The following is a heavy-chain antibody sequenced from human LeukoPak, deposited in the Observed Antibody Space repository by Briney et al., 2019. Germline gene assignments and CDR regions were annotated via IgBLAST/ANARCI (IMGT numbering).Heavy chain of an antibody. CDR1: GYTFTGYY. CDR2: INPNSGGT. D-gene: IGHD6-13*01. CDR3: TRVGQQRYRDAFDI. Sequence: AASVKVSCKASGYTFTGYYMHWVRQAPGQGLEWMGWINPNSGGTNYAQKFQGRVTMTRDTSISTAYMELSSLRAGDTAVYYCTRVGQQRYRDAFDIWGQGTMVTVSS. J-gene: IGHJ3*02. V-gene: IGHV1-2*02.